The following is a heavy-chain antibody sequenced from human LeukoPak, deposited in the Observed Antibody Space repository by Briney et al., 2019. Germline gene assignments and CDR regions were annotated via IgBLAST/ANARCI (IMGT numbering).Heavy chain of an antibody. D-gene: IGHD3-9*01. CDR3: ARRKYYDILTGYYKAWGGFDY. CDR2: IYYSGST. J-gene: IGHJ4*02. Sequence: SETLSLTCTVSGGSISSYYWSWIRQPPGKGLEWIGYIYYSGSTNYNPSLKSRVTISVDTSKNQFSLKLSSVTAADTAVYYCARRKYYDILTGYYKAWGGFDYWGQGTLVTVSS. CDR1: GGSISSYY. V-gene: IGHV4-59*12.